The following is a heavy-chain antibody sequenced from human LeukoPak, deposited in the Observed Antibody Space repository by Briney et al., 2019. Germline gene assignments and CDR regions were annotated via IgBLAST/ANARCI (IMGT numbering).Heavy chain of an antibody. V-gene: IGHV3-21*06. CDR2: ISGSSTNI. CDR1: GFSFNSYT. CDR3: ARDFSSGWYSPGYYFDR. J-gene: IGHJ4*02. Sequence: GGSLRLSCAASGFSFNSYTLNWVRQAPGKGLEWVSSISGSSTNIDYADPVKGRFTISRDNARNSLFLQMHGLRAEDTAVYYCARDFSSGWYSPGYYFDRWGQGTLVTVSS. D-gene: IGHD6-19*01.